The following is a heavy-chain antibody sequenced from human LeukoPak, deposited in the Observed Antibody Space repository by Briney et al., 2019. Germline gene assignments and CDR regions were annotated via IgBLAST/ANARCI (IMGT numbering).Heavy chain of an antibody. J-gene: IGHJ4*02. Sequence: GASVKVSCKASGYTFTGYYMHWVRQAPGQGLEWMGWINPNSGGTNYAPKFQGRVTMTRDTSISTAYMELSRLRSDDTAVYYCASNGGSYYFDYWGQGTLVTVSS. CDR2: INPNSGGT. CDR3: ASNGGSYYFDY. CDR1: GYTFTGYY. D-gene: IGHD1-26*01. V-gene: IGHV1-2*02.